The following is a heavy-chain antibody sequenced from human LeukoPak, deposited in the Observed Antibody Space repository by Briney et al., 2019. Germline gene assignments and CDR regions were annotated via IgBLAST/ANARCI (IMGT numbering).Heavy chain of an antibody. V-gene: IGHV1-2*02. D-gene: IGHD6-19*01. J-gene: IGHJ4*02. CDR1: GYTFTGYY. CDR2: INPNSGGT. CDR3: AREYSSGWYAGQMADY. Sequence: ASVKVSCKASGYTFTGYYMHWVRQAPGQGLEWMGWINPNSGGTNYAQKFQGRVTMTRDTSISTAYMELSRLRSDDTAVYYCAREYSSGWYAGQMADYWGQGTLVTVSS.